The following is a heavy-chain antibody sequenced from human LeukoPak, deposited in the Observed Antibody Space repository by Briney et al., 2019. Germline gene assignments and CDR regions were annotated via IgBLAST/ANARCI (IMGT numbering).Heavy chain of an antibody. CDR2: IYYSGST. V-gene: IGHV4-30-4*01. D-gene: IGHD2-2*01. CDR3: AKETVVVPAARSAFDI. J-gene: IGHJ3*02. Sequence: PSQTLSLTCTVSGGSISSGDYYWSWIRQPPGKGLEWIGYIYYSGSTYYNPSLKSRVTISVDTSKNQFSLKLSSVTAADTAVYYCAKETVVVPAARSAFDIWGQGTMVTVSS. CDR1: GGSISSGDYY.